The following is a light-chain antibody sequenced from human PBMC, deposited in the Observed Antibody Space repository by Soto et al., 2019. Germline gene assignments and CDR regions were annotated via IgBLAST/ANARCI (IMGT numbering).Light chain of an antibody. V-gene: IGKV3-20*01. CDR1: QSVSGSY. Sequence: VLTQSPGTLTLSVGERLTLSCRASQSVSGSYLAWYQQKPGQARRLLIYSASIRATRIPDSFSGSGSGTDFTLTISSLEPEDFAVYYCQQYGGPPISFGQGTRLEIK. CDR3: QQYGGPPIS. J-gene: IGKJ5*01. CDR2: SAS.